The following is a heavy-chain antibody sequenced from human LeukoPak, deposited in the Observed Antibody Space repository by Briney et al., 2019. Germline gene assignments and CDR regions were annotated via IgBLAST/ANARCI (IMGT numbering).Heavy chain of an antibody. CDR3: ALPPYCGGDCYSEDDY. D-gene: IGHD2-21*02. Sequence: PGGSLRLSCAASGFTFSSYGMHWVRQAPGKGLEWVANIKQDGSEKYYVDSVKGRFTISRDNAKNSLYLQMNSLRAEDTAVYYCALPPYCGGDCYSEDDYWGQGTLVTVSS. V-gene: IGHV3-7*01. J-gene: IGHJ4*02. CDR2: IKQDGSEK. CDR1: GFTFSSYG.